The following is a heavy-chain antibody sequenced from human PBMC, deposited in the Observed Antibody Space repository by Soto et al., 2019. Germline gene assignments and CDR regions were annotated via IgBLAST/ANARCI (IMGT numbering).Heavy chain of an antibody. V-gene: IGHV3-48*03. Sequence: PVGSLRLSCAASGFTFSSYEMNWVRQAPGKGLEWVSYISSSGSTIYYADSVKGRFTISRDNAKNSLYLQMNSLRAEDTAVYYCAIGTGSTFDPWGQGTLVTVSS. CDR3: AIGTGSTFDP. J-gene: IGHJ5*02. CDR1: GFTFSSYE. CDR2: ISSSGSTI. D-gene: IGHD2-2*01.